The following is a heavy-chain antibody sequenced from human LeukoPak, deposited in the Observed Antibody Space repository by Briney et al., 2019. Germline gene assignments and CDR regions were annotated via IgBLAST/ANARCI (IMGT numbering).Heavy chain of an antibody. V-gene: IGHV3-30*01. J-gene: IGHJ3*02. D-gene: IGHD1-1*01. Sequence: GRALRLSRVASRFTLSSYQMHSVRPAPGKGLEWLAVISDVGSGTYHADAVRGRFTISIDNSENTLFLQMNSLSGEDTAVYYCARDKGTIWNAQHDPFDIWGQGTMVTVSS. CDR1: RFTLSSYQ. CDR2: ISDVGSGT. CDR3: ARDKGTIWNAQHDPFDI.